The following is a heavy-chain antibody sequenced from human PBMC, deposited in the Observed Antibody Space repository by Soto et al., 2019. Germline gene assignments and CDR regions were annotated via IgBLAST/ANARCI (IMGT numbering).Heavy chain of an antibody. J-gene: IGHJ2*01. CDR1: GYTFTSYA. Sequence: QVQLVQSGAEEKKPGASVKVSCKASGYTFTSYAMHWVRQAPGQRLEWMRWINAGNGNTKYSQKFQGRVTITRDTSASTAYMELSSLRSEDTAVYYCARDQRGGYSYGYWYFDLWGRGTLVTVSS. CDR2: INAGNGNT. V-gene: IGHV1-3*05. D-gene: IGHD5-18*01. CDR3: ARDQRGGYSYGYWYFDL.